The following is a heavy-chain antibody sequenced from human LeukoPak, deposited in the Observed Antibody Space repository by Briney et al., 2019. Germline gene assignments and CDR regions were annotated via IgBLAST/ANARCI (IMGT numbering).Heavy chain of an antibody. J-gene: IGHJ4*02. CDR2: IIPIFGTA. V-gene: IGHV1-69*05. Sequence: SVKVSCKASGGTFSSYAISWVRQAPGQGLEWMGRIIPIFGTANYTQKFQGRVTITTDESTSTAYMELSSLRSEDTAVYYCARDPEVRFPDGWGQGTLVTVSS. D-gene: IGHD3-3*01. CDR1: GGTFSSYA. CDR3: ARDPEVRFPDG.